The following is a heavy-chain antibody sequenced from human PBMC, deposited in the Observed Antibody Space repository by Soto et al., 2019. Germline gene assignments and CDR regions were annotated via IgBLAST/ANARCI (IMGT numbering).Heavy chain of an antibody. J-gene: IGHJ4*02. CDR1: GGSISSYY. Sequence: SETLSLTCTVSGGSISSYYWTWIRQPPGKGLEWIGFMYNSGSTHYNPSLKSRVTISVDTSKNQLSLKLSSVTAADTAVYYCARRYGYYFDYWGQGTLVTVSS. V-gene: IGHV4-59*08. D-gene: IGHD4-17*01. CDR2: MYNSGST. CDR3: ARRYGYYFDY.